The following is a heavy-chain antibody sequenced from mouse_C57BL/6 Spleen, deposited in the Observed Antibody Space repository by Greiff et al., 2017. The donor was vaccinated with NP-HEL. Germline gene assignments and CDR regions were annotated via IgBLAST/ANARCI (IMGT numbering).Heavy chain of an antibody. J-gene: IGHJ2*01. CDR3: AREEELLRLLDY. V-gene: IGHV1-76*01. CDR2: IYPGSGNT. D-gene: IGHD1-2*01. CDR1: GYTFTDYY. Sequence: VQLVESGAELVRPGASVKLSCKASGYTFTDYYINWVKQRPGQGLEWIARIYPGSGNTYYNEKFKGKATLTAEKSSSTAYMQLSSLTSEDSAVYFCAREEELLRLLDYWGQGTTLTVSS.